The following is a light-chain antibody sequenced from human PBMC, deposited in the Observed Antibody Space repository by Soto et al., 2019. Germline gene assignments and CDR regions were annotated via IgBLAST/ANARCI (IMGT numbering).Light chain of an antibody. Sequence: EIGVTQSPASLSLCTRERASLSCRAIQSIGYYLAWYQEKPGRAPRLLIYDASIRATGIPARFSGSWSGTDFTLTINGLEPEDSAVYYCQQRVNWPPTWTFGQGTKVDIK. V-gene: IGKV3-11*01. CDR3: QQRVNWPPTWT. CDR2: DAS. CDR1: QSIGYY. J-gene: IGKJ1*01.